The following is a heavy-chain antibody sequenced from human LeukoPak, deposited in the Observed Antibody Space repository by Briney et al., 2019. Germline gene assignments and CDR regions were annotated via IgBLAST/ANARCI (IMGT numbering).Heavy chain of an antibody. V-gene: IGHV3-23*01. CDR1: GFTFSSYA. D-gene: IGHD4-11*01. J-gene: IGHJ4*02. CDR3: AKDVTTSAKNTLIY. CDR2: ISGSGGST. Sequence: PGGSLRLSCAASGFTFSSYAMSWVRQAPGKGLEWVSAISGSGGSTYYADSVKGRFTISRDNSKNTLYPQMYSLRAEDTAVYYCAKDVTTSAKNTLIYWGQGTLVTVSS.